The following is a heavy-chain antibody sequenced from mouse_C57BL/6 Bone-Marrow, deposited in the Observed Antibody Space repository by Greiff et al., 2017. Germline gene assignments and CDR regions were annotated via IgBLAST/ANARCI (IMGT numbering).Heavy chain of an antibody. Sequence: QVQLQQSGAELARPGASVKLSCKASGYTFTSYGISWVKQRTGQGLELIGEIYPRSGNTYYNEKFKGKATLTADKSSSTAYMELRSLTSEDSAVYFCAMGSYNFDYWGQGTTLTVSS. V-gene: IGHV1-81*01. CDR1: GYTFTSYG. J-gene: IGHJ2*01. D-gene: IGHD1-1*01. CDR3: AMGSYNFDY. CDR2: IYPRSGNT.